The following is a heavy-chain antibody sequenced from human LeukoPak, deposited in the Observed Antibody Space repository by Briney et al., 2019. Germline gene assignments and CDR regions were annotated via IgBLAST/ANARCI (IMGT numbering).Heavy chain of an antibody. J-gene: IGHJ5*02. CDR1: ACTFTSYN. V-gene: IGHV1-8*01. D-gene: IGHD3-10*01. CDR3: ARDGSGSYYDRGWFDP. Sequence: ASVKVSCKASACTFTSYNINWVRQATGQGLEWMGWMNPNSGNTGYAQKFQGRVTMTRNTSISTAYMELSSLTSEDTAVYYCARDGSGSYYDRGWFDPWGQGTLVTVSS. CDR2: MNPNSGNT.